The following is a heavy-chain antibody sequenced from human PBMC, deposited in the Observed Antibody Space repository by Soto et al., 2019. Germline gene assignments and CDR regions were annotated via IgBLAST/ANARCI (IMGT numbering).Heavy chain of an antibody. CDR1: GFNLSHPW. CDR3: TTGIYYDILTGYHNVAY. D-gene: IGHD3-9*01. V-gene: IGHV3-15*01. CDR2: IKSKTDGGTE. J-gene: IGHJ4*02. Sequence: PGGSLRLSCVASGFNLSHPWMTWVRQAAGKGLEWVGRIKSKTDGGTEDYAAPVKGRATISRDDSKNTVYLQMNSLKTEDTAVYYCTTGIYYDILTGYHNVAYWGQGALVTVS.